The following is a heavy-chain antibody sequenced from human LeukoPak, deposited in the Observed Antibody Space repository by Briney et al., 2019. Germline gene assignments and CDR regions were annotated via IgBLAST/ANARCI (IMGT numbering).Heavy chain of an antibody. Sequence: SETLSLTCTVSGGSISSSSYYWGWIRQPPGKGLEWIGSNYYSGSTHYNPSLKSRVTISVDTSKNQFSLKLSSVTAADTAVYYCARALNDYDILTGYPYNWFDPWGQGTLVTVSS. D-gene: IGHD3-9*01. CDR1: GGSISSSSYY. V-gene: IGHV4-39*07. CDR2: NYYSGST. J-gene: IGHJ5*02. CDR3: ARALNDYDILTGYPYNWFDP.